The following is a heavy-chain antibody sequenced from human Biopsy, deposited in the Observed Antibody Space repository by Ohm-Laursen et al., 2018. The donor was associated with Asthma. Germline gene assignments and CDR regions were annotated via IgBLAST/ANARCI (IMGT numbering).Heavy chain of an antibody. D-gene: IGHD6-19*01. J-gene: IGHJ5*02. CDR3: ARASVAASSNWFDP. V-gene: IGHV4-30-4*02. CDR2: IHYSGST. CDR1: GASIKTDDHY. Sequence: SDTLSLTCTVSGASIKTDDHYWSWLRQPPGKGLEWFGFIHYSGSTSYNPSLKGGVTISVDTSKNQFSLKLSSVTAADTAVYYCARASVAASSNWFDPWGQGTLVTASS.